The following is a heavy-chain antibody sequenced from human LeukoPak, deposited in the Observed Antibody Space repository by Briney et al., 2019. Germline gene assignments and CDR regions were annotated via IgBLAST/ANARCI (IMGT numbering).Heavy chain of an antibody. V-gene: IGHV3-23*01. Sequence: PGGSLKLSCTASRFTFSIYGMSWVRQAPGKGLEWVASISGGGSTTYNTDAVKGRFTISRDYSKSTVSLQMSSLRVEDTAVYYCAKGGAYGSGSYSDYWGQGTLVTVSS. D-gene: IGHD3-10*01. CDR2: ISGGGSTT. CDR3: AKGGAYGSGSYSDY. CDR1: RFTFSIYG. J-gene: IGHJ4*02.